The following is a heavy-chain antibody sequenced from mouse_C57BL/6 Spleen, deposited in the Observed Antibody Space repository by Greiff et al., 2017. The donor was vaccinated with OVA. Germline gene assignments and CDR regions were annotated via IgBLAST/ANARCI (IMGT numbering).Heavy chain of an antibody. Sequence: VQLQQPGAELVKPGASVKMSCKASGYTFTSYWITWVKQRPGQGLEWIGDIYPGSGSTNYNEKFKSKATLTVDTSSSTAYMQLSSLTTEDSAIYYCARARYYGSSFDYWGQGTTLTVSS. CDR2: IYPGSGST. J-gene: IGHJ2*01. CDR3: ARARYYGSSFDY. V-gene: IGHV1-55*01. CDR1: GYTFTSYW. D-gene: IGHD1-1*01.